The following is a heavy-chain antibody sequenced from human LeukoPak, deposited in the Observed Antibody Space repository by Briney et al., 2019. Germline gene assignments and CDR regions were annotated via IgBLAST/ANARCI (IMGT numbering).Heavy chain of an antibody. CDR2: ISSSSSYI. D-gene: IGHD6-19*01. CDR1: GFTFSTFA. V-gene: IGHV3-21*01. CDR3: ASLSSGSTPNDY. Sequence: PGGSLRLSCAASGFTFSTFAMIWVRQPPGKGLEWVSSISSSSSYIYYADSVKGRFTISRDNAKNSLYLQMNSLRAKDTAVYYCASLSSGSTPNDYWGQGTLVTVSS. J-gene: IGHJ4*02.